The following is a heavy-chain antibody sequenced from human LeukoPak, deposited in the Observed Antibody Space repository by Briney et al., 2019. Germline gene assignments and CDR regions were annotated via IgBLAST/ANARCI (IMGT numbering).Heavy chain of an antibody. Sequence: GRSLRLSCAASGFTFSSYGMHWVRQAPGKGLEWVAVISSDGVNKYSADSVKGRFTISRDNSKNTLYLQMNSLRAEDTAVYYCARDRSSNEYYFDYWGQGTLVTVSS. CDR2: ISSDGVNK. CDR1: GFTFSSYG. CDR3: ARDRSSNEYYFDY. J-gene: IGHJ4*02. V-gene: IGHV3-30*03. D-gene: IGHD2-2*01.